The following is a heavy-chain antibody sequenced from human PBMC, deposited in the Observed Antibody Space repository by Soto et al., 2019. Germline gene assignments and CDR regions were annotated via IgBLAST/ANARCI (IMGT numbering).Heavy chain of an antibody. V-gene: IGHV1-69*01. CDR1: GDTVSNFA. J-gene: IGHJ5*02. CDR2: IIPTFGTT. Sequence: QVQLVQSGAEVKKPGSSVKVSCKASGDTVSNFAIIWVRQAPGQGLEWMGGIIPTFGTTDYAQSFQGRVSITADESTHTAYMALYSLRSEDTAIYFCARVDTSLFEGGEWFDPWGQGTLITVSS. D-gene: IGHD5-18*01. CDR3: ARVDTSLFEGGEWFDP.